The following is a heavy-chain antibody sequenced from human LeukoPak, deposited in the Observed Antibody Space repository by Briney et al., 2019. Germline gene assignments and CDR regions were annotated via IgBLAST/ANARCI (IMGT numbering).Heavy chain of an antibody. Sequence: AWGSLRLSCAASGFTFSNHGMNRVGQAPGKGLEWVSGISPSGDITYYADSVKGRFTISRDNSKNTLYLEVISLTAEDTAVYYCEKDDAWLRFGEWSQGTLVTVSS. CDR2: ISPSGDIT. V-gene: IGHV3-23*01. CDR3: EKDDAWLRFGE. CDR1: GFTFSNHG. D-gene: IGHD3-10*01. J-gene: IGHJ4*02.